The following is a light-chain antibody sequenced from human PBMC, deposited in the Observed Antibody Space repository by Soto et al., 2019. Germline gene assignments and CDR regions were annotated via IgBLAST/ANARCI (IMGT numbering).Light chain of an antibody. Sequence: DIQMTQSPSALSASVGDRVTITCRASQNINIYLHWYQQKPGKAPELLIFAASSVRSGVPSRFSGSGSGTEFTLAISSLQPEDVATYYCQQSYTSPPFTFGPGTIVDIK. CDR1: QNINIY. CDR3: QQSYTSPPFT. J-gene: IGKJ3*01. CDR2: AAS. V-gene: IGKV1-39*01.